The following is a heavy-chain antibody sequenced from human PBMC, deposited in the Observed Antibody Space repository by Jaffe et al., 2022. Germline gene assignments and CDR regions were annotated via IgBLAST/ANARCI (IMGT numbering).Heavy chain of an antibody. V-gene: IGHV1-69*01. CDR1: GGTFSSYA. J-gene: IGHJ5*02. CDR3: ARVARTTRYCSSTSCYVRWFDP. CDR2: IIPIFGTA. Sequence: QVQLVQSGAEVKKPGSSVKVSCKASGGTFSSYAISWVRQAPGQGLEWMGGIIPIFGTANYAQKFQGRVTITADESTSTAYMELSSLRSEDTAVYYCARVARTTRYCSSTSCYVRWFDPWGQGTLVTVSS. D-gene: IGHD2-2*01.